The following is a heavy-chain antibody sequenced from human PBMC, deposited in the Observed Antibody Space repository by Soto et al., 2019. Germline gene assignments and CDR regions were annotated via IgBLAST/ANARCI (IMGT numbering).Heavy chain of an antibody. CDR1: GFTFSSYS. CDR3: AVEVYSSGWYDAFDI. Sequence: GGSLRLSCAASGFTFSSYSMNWVRQAPGKGLEWVSSISSSSYIYYADSVKGRFTISRDNAKNSLYLQMNSLRAEDTAVYYCAVEVYSSGWYDAFDIWGQGTMVTVSS. CDR2: ISSSSYI. V-gene: IGHV3-21*01. J-gene: IGHJ3*02. D-gene: IGHD6-19*01.